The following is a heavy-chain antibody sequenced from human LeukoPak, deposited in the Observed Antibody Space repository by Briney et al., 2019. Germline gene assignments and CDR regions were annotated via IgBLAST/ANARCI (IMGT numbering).Heavy chain of an antibody. CDR1: GGSVSSGSYY. J-gene: IGHJ4*02. CDR3: ARVLRGYSGYDYYFDY. V-gene: IGHV4-61*01. CDR2: IYYSGST. D-gene: IGHD5-12*01. Sequence: SETLSLTCTVSGGSVSSGSYYWSWIRQPPGKGLEWIANIYYSGSTNYNPSLKSRFTISVDTSKNQFSLKLSSVTAADTAVYYCARVLRGYSGYDYYFDYWGQGTLVTVSS.